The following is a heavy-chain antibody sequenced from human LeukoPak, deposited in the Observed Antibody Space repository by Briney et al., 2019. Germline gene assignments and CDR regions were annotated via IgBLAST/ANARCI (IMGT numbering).Heavy chain of an antibody. Sequence: GGSLRLSCVASGFTFSDYYMSWIRQSPEKGLERVSYIDPSGDTISYADSVKGRLTISRDNAKNSLYLRMNALRAEDTAVYYCAKEYSQFESTSPLDYWGQGTLVTVSS. CDR2: IDPSGDTI. CDR1: GFTFSDYY. D-gene: IGHD2-21*01. CDR3: AKEYSQFESTSPLDY. J-gene: IGHJ4*02. V-gene: IGHV3-11*04.